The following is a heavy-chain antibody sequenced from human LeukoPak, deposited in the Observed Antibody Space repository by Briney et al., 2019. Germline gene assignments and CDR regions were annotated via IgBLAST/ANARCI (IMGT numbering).Heavy chain of an antibody. CDR3: ARTSGDGGY. Sequence: SETLSLTCTVSGGSVSSGSSHWSWIRQPPGKGLEWIGYIHNSGSTLYNPSLKSRVTISLDTSKNQFSLKLTSVTAADTAAYYCARTSGDGGYWGQGTPVTVSS. CDR2: IHNSGST. V-gene: IGHV4-61*01. D-gene: IGHD5-24*01. CDR1: GGSVSSGSSH. J-gene: IGHJ4*02.